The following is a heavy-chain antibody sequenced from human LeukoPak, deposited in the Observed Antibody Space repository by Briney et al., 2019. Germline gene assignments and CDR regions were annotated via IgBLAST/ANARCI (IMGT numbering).Heavy chain of an antibody. D-gene: IGHD3-22*01. Sequence: ASVKVSCKASGYTFTSYYMHWVRQAPGQGLEWMGLIDPSGSSTSYAQKFQGRLSLTRDMSTSTDYMELSSLRSEDTAVYYCARDPGSYYDSSAQMSGGAFDIWGQGTMVTVSS. V-gene: IGHV1-46*01. CDR3: ARDPGSYYDSSAQMSGGAFDI. J-gene: IGHJ3*02. CDR1: GYTFTSYY. CDR2: IDPSGSST.